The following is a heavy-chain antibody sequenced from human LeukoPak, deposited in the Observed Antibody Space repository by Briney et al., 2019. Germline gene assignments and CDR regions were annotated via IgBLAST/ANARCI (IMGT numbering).Heavy chain of an antibody. CDR2: IRYDGSNK. CDR3: AKTRRRSSAYYYYMDV. Sequence: PGRSLRLSCAASGFTFSSYGMHWVRQAPGKGLGWVAFIRYDGSNKYYADSVKGRFTISRDNSKNTLYLQMNSLRAEDTAVYYCAKTRRRSSAYYYYMDVWGKGTTVTVSS. V-gene: IGHV3-30*02. J-gene: IGHJ6*03. D-gene: IGHD2-2*01. CDR1: GFTFSSYG.